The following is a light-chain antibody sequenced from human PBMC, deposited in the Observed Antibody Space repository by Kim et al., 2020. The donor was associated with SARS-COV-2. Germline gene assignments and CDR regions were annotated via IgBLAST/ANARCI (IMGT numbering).Light chain of an antibody. V-gene: IGLV2-8*01. Sequence: SALTQPPSASGSPGQSVTISCTGTSSDVGGYKYVSWYQQHPGKAPKLMIYEVTKRPSGVPDRFSGSKSGNTASLTVSGLQTEDEADYYCSSYAGSNNLVFGGGTQLTVL. J-gene: IGLJ2*01. CDR1: SSDVGGYKY. CDR2: EVT. CDR3: SSYAGSNNLV.